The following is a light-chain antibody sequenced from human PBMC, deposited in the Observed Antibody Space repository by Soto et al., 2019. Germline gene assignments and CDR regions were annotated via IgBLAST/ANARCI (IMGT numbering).Light chain of an antibody. Sequence: DIQMTQSPSTLSASVGDRVTITCRASQSISSWLAWYQQKPGRAPNLLIYEASTLESGVPPRFSGSGSGTEFTLTISSLQPDDFATYYCRHYYTYPISFGQGTRLEIK. CDR2: EAS. J-gene: IGKJ5*01. CDR1: QSISSW. CDR3: RHYYTYPIS. V-gene: IGKV1-5*03.